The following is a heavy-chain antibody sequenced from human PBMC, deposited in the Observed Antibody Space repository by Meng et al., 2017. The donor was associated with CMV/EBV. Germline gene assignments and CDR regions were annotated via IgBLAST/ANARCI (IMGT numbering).Heavy chain of an antibody. Sequence: SGPTLMKPTQTLTLTCTFSGFSLITSGVGVGWIRQPPGKALEWLAVIYWNGDKRYRPSLESRLSITRDTSKNQVVLTMTNMDPVDTATYYCAHRSNFYGSGSRSFDYWGQGTLVTVSS. CDR1: GFSLITSGVG. J-gene: IGHJ4*02. D-gene: IGHD3-10*01. CDR2: IYWNGDK. CDR3: AHRSNFYGSGSRSFDY. V-gene: IGHV2-5*01.